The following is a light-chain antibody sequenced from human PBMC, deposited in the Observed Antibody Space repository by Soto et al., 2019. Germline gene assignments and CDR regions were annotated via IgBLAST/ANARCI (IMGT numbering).Light chain of an antibody. Sequence: EIVLTQSPGTLSLSPGERATLSCRASQSVTNSRLAWYQQKPGQAPKVLIYGGSNRATGIPDRFSGSGSGTDFTLTISRLEPEDFALYYCQQRSSSPRTFGQRTKLEIK. CDR1: QSVTNSR. CDR2: GGS. CDR3: QQRSSSPRT. V-gene: IGKV3-20*01. J-gene: IGKJ2*01.